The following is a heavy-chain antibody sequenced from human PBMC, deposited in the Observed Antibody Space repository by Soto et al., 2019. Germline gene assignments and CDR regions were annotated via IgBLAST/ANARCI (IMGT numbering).Heavy chain of an antibody. V-gene: IGHV5-10-1*01. D-gene: IGHD5-18*01. Sequence: GESLKISCKGSGYRFTSYWISWVRQMPGKGLEWMGRIDPSDSYTNYSPSFQGHVTISADKSISTAYLQWRSLKASDTAMYYCARTESGYSYGFADVWGQGTTVTVSS. J-gene: IGHJ6*02. CDR1: GYRFTSYW. CDR2: IDPSDSYT. CDR3: ARTESGYSYGFADV.